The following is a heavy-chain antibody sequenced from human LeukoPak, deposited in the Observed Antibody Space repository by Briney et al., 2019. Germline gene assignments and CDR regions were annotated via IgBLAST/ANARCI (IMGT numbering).Heavy chain of an antibody. Sequence: GGSLRLSCAASGFTFSSYAMHWVRLAPGKGLEWVAVISYDGSNKYYADSVKGRSTISRDNSKNTLYLQMNSLRAEDTAVYYCARASQGSCSGGSCHYYFDYWGQGTLVTVSS. CDR2: ISYDGSNK. CDR3: ARASQGSCSGGSCHYYFDY. V-gene: IGHV3-30*04. J-gene: IGHJ4*02. CDR1: GFTFSSYA. D-gene: IGHD2-15*01.